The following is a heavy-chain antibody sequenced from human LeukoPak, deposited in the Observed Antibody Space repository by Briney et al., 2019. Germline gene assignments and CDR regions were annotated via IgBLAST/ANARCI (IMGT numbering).Heavy chain of an antibody. CDR2: ITAYNGNT. CDR3: AKERKAASPRGCSQQLVHGY. D-gene: IGHD6-13*01. CDR1: GYTFTIYG. V-gene: IGHV1-18*01. Sequence: ASVKVSCKPSGYTFTIYGISWVRQAPGQGLEWMGWITAYNGNTNYAQKLQGRVTMTTDTSTSTAYMELRSLRSDDTAVYYCAKERKAASPRGCSQQLVHGYWGQGTLVTVSS. J-gene: IGHJ4*02.